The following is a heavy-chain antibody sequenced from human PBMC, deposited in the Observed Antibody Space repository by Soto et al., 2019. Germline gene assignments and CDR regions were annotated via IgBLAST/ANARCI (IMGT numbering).Heavy chain of an antibody. Sequence: EVQLVESGGGLVQPGGSLRLSCAASGFTFSSYSMNWVRQAPGKGLEWVSYISSSSSTIYYADSVKGRFTISRDNAKNSLYLQMNRLRAEDTAVYYCARVPDIVVVVAAISDYWGQGTMVTVSS. J-gene: IGHJ4*02. CDR3: ARVPDIVVVVAAISDY. D-gene: IGHD2-15*01. V-gene: IGHV3-48*01. CDR1: GFTFSSYS. CDR2: ISSSSSTI.